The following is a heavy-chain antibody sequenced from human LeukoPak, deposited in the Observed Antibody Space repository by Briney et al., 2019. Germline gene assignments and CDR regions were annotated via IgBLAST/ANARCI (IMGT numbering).Heavy chain of an antibody. D-gene: IGHD1-1*01. Sequence: ASVKVSCKASGYTVTSHYIHWVRQAPGQGLEWMGIINPSGGATNYAQKFQGRITVTRDTATSTVYMELSSLRSDDTAVYYCARVGVPGGVYYGMDVWGQGTTVTVSS. CDR1: GYTVTSHY. J-gene: IGHJ6*02. CDR2: INPSGGAT. V-gene: IGHV1-46*01. CDR3: ARVGVPGGVYYGMDV.